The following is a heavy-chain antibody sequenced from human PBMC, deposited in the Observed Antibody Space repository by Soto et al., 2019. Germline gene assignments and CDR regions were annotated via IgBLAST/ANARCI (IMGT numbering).Heavy chain of an antibody. V-gene: IGHV4-38-2*01. CDR3: ARGVNYYDSSGFYPRDY. CDR2: VYHSGRT. J-gene: IGHJ4*02. CDR1: GYSITTGYY. Sequence: SETLSLTCAVSGYSITTGYYWGWARRPPGKGLGWIGSVYHSGRTSYNPSLESRVTISVDTSKNQFSLRLSSVTAADTAVYYCARGVNYYDSSGFYPRDYWGQGILVTVSS. D-gene: IGHD3-22*01.